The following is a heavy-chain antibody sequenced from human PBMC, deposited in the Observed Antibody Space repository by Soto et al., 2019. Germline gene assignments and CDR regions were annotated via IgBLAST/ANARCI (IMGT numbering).Heavy chain of an antibody. Sequence: GGSLRLSCAASGFTFSDYYMSWIRQAPGKGLEWVSYISSSSSYINYADSVKGRFTISRDNSKNILYLQMGSLRAEDTAVYYCARGHSHGAGLYYFDYWGQGALVTVSS. CDR1: GFTFSDYY. CDR3: ARGHSHGAGLYYFDY. CDR2: ISSSSSYI. V-gene: IGHV3-11*06. D-gene: IGHD3-10*01. J-gene: IGHJ4*01.